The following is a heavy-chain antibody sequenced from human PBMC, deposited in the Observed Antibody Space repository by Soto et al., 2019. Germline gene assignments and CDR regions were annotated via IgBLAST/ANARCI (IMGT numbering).Heavy chain of an antibody. CDR3: AHSPAPRVYFQH. D-gene: IGHD3-10*01. CDR2: IYWDDGK. Sequence: ESGPTLVNPTQTLTLTCVFSGFSLNTGGVTMGWIRQPPGKALEWVALIYWDDGKRYSPSLKSRLTITKETSRNQVVLTMSNVDPEDTATYFCAHSPAPRVYFQHWGEGTLVTVSS. CDR1: GFSLNTGGVT. V-gene: IGHV2-5*02. J-gene: IGHJ1*01.